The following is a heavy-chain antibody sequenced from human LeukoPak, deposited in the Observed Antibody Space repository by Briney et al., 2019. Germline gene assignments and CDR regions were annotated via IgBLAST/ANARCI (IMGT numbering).Heavy chain of an antibody. J-gene: IGHJ6*02. CDR1: GGTFSSYA. Sequence: ASVKVSCKASGGTFSSYAISWVRQAPGQGLEWMGRIIPILGIANYAQKFQGRVTITADKSTSTAYMELSSLRAEDTAVYYCAKDRGGSSSHYYYYYGMDVWGQGTTVTVSS. CDR3: AKDRGGSSSHYYYYYGMDV. CDR2: IIPILGIA. D-gene: IGHD6-6*01. V-gene: IGHV1-69*04.